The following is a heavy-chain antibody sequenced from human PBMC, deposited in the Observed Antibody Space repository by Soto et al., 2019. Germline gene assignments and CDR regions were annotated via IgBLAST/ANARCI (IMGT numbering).Heavy chain of an antibody. CDR3: AKAVVAATFSKDGYYGMDV. D-gene: IGHD2-15*01. Sequence: APGKWLGWVSAVSGRGGSTYYAASVKGRFTISRDTSQNTLYLQMSSLRAEDTAVYYCAKAVVAATFSKDGYYGMDVWGQGTTVTSP. CDR2: VSGRGGST. J-gene: IGHJ6*02. V-gene: IGHV3-23*01.